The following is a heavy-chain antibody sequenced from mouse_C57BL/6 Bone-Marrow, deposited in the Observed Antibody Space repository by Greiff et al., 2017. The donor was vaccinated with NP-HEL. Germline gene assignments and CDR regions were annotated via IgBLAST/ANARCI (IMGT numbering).Heavy chain of an antibody. D-gene: IGHD1-1*01. CDR2: IYPRDGST. J-gene: IGHJ1*03. V-gene: IGHV1-78*01. CDR1: GYTFTDHT. Sequence: QVLLQQSDAELVKPGASVKISCKVSGYTFTDHTIHWMKQRPAQGLAWIGYIYPRDGSTKYNEKFKGKATLTADKSSSTAYMQLNILTSEDSAVYFCARGGITTVVAPGWYFDVWGTGTTVTVSS. CDR3: ARGGITTVVAPGWYFDV.